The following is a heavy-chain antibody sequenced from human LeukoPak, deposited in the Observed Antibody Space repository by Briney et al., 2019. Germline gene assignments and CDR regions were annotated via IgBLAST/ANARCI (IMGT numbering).Heavy chain of an antibody. J-gene: IGHJ4*02. CDR1: GYTFTSYG. V-gene: IGHV1-18*01. Sequence: ASVTVSCKASGYTFTSYGISWVRQAPGQGLEWMGWISAYNGNTNYAQKLQGRVTMTTDTSTSTAYMELRSLRSDDTAVYYCARGRNLQWLVREVFDYWGQGTLVTVSS. CDR3: ARGRNLQWLVREVFDY. CDR2: ISAYNGNT. D-gene: IGHD6-19*01.